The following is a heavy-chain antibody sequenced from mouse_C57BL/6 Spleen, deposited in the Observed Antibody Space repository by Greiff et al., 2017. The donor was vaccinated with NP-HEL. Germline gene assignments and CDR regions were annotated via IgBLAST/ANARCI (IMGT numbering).Heavy chain of an antibody. D-gene: IGHD2-4*01. V-gene: IGHV1-61*01. J-gene: IGHJ2*01. Sequence: QVQLQQPGAELVRPGSSVKLSCKASGYTFTSYWMDWVKQRPGQGLEWIGNIYPSDSETHYNQKFKDKATLTVDKSSSTAYMQLSSLTSEDSAVYYCARGRGIYYDYDGYWGQGTTLTVSS. CDR2: IYPSDSET. CDR3: ARGRGIYYDYDGY. CDR1: GYTFTSYW.